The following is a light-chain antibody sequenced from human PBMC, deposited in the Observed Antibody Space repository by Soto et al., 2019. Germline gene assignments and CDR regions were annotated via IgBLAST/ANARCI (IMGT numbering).Light chain of an antibody. CDR3: QQYNNWPRT. CDR2: DAS. V-gene: IGKV3-15*01. Sequence: EILITQSPATLSVSPGERATLSCRASQSVSSSLAWYQRKPGQAPRLLIYDASTRATGIPARFSGSGSGTEFTLTISSXQSEDFAVYYCQQYNNWPRTFGQGTKVDTK. CDR1: QSVSSS. J-gene: IGKJ1*01.